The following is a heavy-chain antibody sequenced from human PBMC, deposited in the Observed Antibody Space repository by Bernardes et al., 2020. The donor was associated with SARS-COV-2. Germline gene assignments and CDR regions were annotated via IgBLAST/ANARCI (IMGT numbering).Heavy chain of an antibody. J-gene: IGHJ4*02. CDR2: IYYSGST. Sequence: SETLSLTCTVSGGSISSYYWSWIRQPPGKGLEWIGYIYYSGSTNYNPSLKSRVTISVDTSKNQFSLKLSSVTAADTAVYYCAGDGSGSYYYFDYWGQGTLVTVSS. D-gene: IGHD3-10*01. CDR1: GGSISSYY. V-gene: IGHV4-59*08. CDR3: AGDGSGSYYYFDY.